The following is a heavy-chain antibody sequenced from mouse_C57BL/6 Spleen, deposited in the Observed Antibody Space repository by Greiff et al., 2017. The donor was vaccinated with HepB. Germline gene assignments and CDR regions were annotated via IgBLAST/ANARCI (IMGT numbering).Heavy chain of an antibody. CDR2: IDPSDSYT. Sequence: VQLQQPGAELVMPGASVKLSCKASGYTFTSYWMHWVKQRPGQGLEWIGEIDPSDSYTNYNQKFKGKSTLTVDKSSSTAYMQLSSLTSEDSAVYYCARDYGRGDWYFDVWGTGTTVTVSS. J-gene: IGHJ1*03. V-gene: IGHV1-69*01. D-gene: IGHD1-1*01. CDR3: ARDYGRGDWYFDV. CDR1: GYTFTSYW.